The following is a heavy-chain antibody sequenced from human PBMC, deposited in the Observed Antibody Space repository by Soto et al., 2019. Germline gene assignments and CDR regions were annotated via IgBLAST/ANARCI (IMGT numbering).Heavy chain of an antibody. CDR2: ISGKGDKA. CDR3: AKGQHGPLYIYDSAGFHADDAFDM. V-gene: IGHV3-23*01. D-gene: IGHD3-22*01. Sequence: LQLLQSGGGLAQPGGSLRLSCEAPAFTCNKFAMSWVRQAPGKGLELVSVISGKGDKAYYAESVKGRFTISRDNANNTLYRQLHNLRPEDTAIYYCAKGQHGPLYIYDSAGFHADDAFDMWGQGTVVSVSS. CDR1: AFTCNKFA. J-gene: IGHJ3*02.